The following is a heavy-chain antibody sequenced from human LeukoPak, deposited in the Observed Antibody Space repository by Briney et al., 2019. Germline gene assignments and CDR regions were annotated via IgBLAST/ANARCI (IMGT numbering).Heavy chain of an antibody. J-gene: IGHJ5*02. Sequence: GASVKVSCKASGYTFTSYGISWVRQAPGQGLEWMGWISAYNGNTNYAQKLQGRVTMTTDTSTSTAYMELRSLRSGDTAVYYCAREDYGDYVRGSYDRRGWFDPWGQGTLVTVSS. CDR2: ISAYNGNT. CDR3: AREDYGDYVRGSYDRRGWFDP. V-gene: IGHV1-18*01. D-gene: IGHD4-17*01. CDR1: GYTFTSYG.